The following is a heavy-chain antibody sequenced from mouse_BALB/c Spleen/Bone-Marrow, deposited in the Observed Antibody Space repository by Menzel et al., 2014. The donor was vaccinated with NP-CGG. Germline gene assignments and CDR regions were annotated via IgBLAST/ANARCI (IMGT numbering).Heavy chain of an antibody. V-gene: IGHV1-14*01. D-gene: IGHD2-4*01. CDR1: GYTFTSYI. CDR3: AREGGLRRGDYYTMDY. Sequence: EVQLVESGPELVKPGASVKMSCKASGYTFTSYIMHWVKQKPGQGLEWIGYINPYNDGTKYNEKFRGKATLTSDKSSSTAYMELSSLTSEDSAVYYCAREGGLRRGDYYTMDYWGQGTSVTVSS. CDR2: INPYNDGT. J-gene: IGHJ4*01.